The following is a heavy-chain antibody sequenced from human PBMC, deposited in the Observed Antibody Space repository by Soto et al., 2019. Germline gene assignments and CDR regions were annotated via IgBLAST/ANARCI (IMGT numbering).Heavy chain of an antibody. Sequence: LRLSCAASGFTFSDYYMSWIRQAPGKGLEWVSYISSSDTIISYADSVKGRFTISRDNAKNSLYLQMNSLRAEDTAVYYCARDLGYYDSSGYFDYWGQGTLVTVSS. D-gene: IGHD3-22*01. CDR1: GFTFSDYY. CDR3: ARDLGYYDSSGYFDY. V-gene: IGHV3-11*01. CDR2: ISSSDTII. J-gene: IGHJ4*02.